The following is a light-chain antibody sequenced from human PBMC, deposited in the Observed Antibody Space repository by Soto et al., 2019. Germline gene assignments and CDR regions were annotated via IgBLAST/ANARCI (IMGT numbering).Light chain of an antibody. V-gene: IGKV1-5*03. CDR1: QSITPF. Sequence: DIQVTQSPSTLSASVGHRVTVTCRASQSITPFLAWYQQQPGKAPTVLISEVSTLKSGVPSRFSGSGSGTECTLTISGLQPNDSATYYCQQQYYYWTFGQGPRWIS. CDR2: EVS. J-gene: IGKJ1*01. CDR3: QQQYYYWT.